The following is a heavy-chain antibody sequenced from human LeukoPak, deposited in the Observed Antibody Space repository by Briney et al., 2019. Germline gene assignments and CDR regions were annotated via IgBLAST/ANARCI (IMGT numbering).Heavy chain of an antibody. CDR3: ARGVTRGYSPSLY. CDR1: GGTFSSYA. CDR2: IIPIFGTA. V-gene: IGHV1-69*01. J-gene: IGHJ4*02. D-gene: IGHD5-18*01. Sequence: SVKVSRKASGGTFSSYAISWVRQAPGQGLEWMGGIIPIFGTANYAQKFQGRVTITADESTSTAYMELSSLRSEDTAVYYCARGVTRGYSPSLYWGQGTLVTVSS.